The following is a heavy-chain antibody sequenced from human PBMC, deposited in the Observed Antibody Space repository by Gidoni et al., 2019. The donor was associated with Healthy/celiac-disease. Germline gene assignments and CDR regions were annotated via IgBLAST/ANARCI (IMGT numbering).Heavy chain of an antibody. V-gene: IGHV3-9*01. CDR3: AKEGRYFDPGDYYYYYMDV. CDR1: GFTFDDYA. D-gene: IGHD3-9*01. CDR2: ISWNSGSI. J-gene: IGHJ6*03. Sequence: EVQLVESGGGLVQPGRSLSLSCAASGFTFDDYAMHWVRQAPGKGLEWVSGISWNSGSIGYADSVKGRFTISRDNAKNSLYLQMNSLRAEDTALYYCAKEGRYFDPGDYYYYYMDVWGKGTTVTVSS.